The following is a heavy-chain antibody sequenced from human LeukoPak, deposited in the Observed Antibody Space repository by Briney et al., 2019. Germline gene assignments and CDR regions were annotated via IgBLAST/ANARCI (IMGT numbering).Heavy chain of an antibody. CDR1: GYTFTCYY. CDR2: INPNSGGT. CDR3: ARVPRYSSSWYYFDY. J-gene: IGHJ4*02. V-gene: IGHV1-2*04. Sequence: GASVKVSCKVSGYTFTCYYMHWVRQAPGQGLEWMGWINPNSGGTNYAQKFQGWVTMTRDTSISTAYMELSRLRSDDTAVYYCARVPRYSSSWYYFDYWGQGTLVTVSS. D-gene: IGHD6-13*01.